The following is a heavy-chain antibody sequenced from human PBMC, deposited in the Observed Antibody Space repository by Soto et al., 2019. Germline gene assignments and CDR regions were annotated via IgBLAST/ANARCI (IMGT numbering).Heavy chain of an antibody. CDR3: ARGRRRYNSSTGRSXYSLDV. CDR1: XXSFSGYG. J-gene: IGHJ6*02. CDR2: ISHSGST. V-gene: IGHV4-34*01. Sequence: EXLXXTCAVXXXSFSGYGWGXIRQPPGKGLEWIGEISHSGSTNYNPSLESRVTESVDTSKNQXSLTRSSVTAADTAVYYCARGRRRYNSSTGRSXYSLDVWGXGTTVTVSS. D-gene: IGHD6-6*01.